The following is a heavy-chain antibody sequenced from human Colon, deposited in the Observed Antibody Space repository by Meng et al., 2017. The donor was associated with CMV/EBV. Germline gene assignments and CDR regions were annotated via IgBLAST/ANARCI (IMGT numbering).Heavy chain of an antibody. V-gene: IGHV3-43*01. CDR3: AKAGGEIDDFWSGYYNFIDY. CDR1: GYRFDDYT. CDR2: IGSDDVSA. Sequence: SCKASGYRFDDYTMHWVRQVPGKGLEWVALIGSDDVSAYYVDSVKGRFTISRDNSKNALYLEMSSLRTEDTALYYCAKAGGEIDDFWSGYYNFIDYWGQGTLVTVSS. J-gene: IGHJ4*02. D-gene: IGHD3-3*01.